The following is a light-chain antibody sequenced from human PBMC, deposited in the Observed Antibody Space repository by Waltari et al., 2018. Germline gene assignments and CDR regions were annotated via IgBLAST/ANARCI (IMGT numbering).Light chain of an antibody. V-gene: IGLV2-14*03. J-gene: IGLJ3*02. CDR1: NSDIGGYNY. Sequence: HSALTPPASVSGSPGQSITISCTGSNSDIGGYNYVSWYQQYPGKAPKLIIFDVSNRPSGVSNRFSGSKSGNTASLTISGLQAEDEADYYCSSYTTNTTPLFGGGTKLTVL. CDR3: SSYTTNTTPL. CDR2: DVS.